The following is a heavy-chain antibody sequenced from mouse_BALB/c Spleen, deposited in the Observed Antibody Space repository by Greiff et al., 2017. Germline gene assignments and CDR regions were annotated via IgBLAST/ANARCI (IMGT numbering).Heavy chain of an antibody. CDR1: GYSITSGYY. Sequence: EVKLMESGPGLVKPSQSLSLTCSVTGYSITSGYYWNWIRQFPGNKLEWMGYISYDGSNNYNPSLKNRISITRDKSKNQFFLKLNSVTTEDTATYYCARDWGGAMDYWGQGTSVTVSS. J-gene: IGHJ4*01. V-gene: IGHV3-6*02. CDR2: ISYDGSN. D-gene: IGHD4-1*01. CDR3: ARDWGGAMDY.